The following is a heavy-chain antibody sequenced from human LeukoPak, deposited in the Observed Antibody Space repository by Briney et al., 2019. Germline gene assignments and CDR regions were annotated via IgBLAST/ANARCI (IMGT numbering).Heavy chain of an antibody. CDR1: GYTLTELS. D-gene: IGHD1-26*01. Sequence: ASVKVSCKVSGYTLTELSMHWVRQAPGKGLEWMGGFDPEDGETIYAQKFQGRVTITADKSTSTAYMELSSLRSEDTAVYYCARATISGSYAAYWGQGTLVTVSS. CDR2: FDPEDGET. J-gene: IGHJ4*02. V-gene: IGHV1-24*01. CDR3: ARATISGSYAAY.